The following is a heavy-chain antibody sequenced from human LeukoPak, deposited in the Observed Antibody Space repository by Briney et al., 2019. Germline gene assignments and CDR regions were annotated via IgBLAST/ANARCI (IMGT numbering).Heavy chain of an antibody. D-gene: IGHD3-22*01. J-gene: IGHJ4*02. CDR3: ARHYYDSSGYYLSEPFDY. V-gene: IGHV1-2*02. CDR2: INPNSGGT. CDR1: GYTFTGYY. Sequence: ASVKVSFKASGYTFTGYYMHWVRQAPGQGLEWMGWINPNSGGTNYAQKFQGRVTMTRDTSISTAYMELSRLRSDDTAVYYCARHYYDSSGYYLSEPFDYWGQGTLVTVSS.